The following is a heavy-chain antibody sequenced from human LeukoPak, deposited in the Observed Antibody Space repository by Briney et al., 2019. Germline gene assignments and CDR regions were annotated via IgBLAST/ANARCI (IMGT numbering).Heavy chain of an antibody. D-gene: IGHD5-24*01. CDR1: GFTLSGNH. CDR2: TYDGGYT. J-gene: IGHJ4*02. Sequence: GGSLRLSCAAFGFTLSGNHMNWVRQAPGKGLEWVSVTYDGGYTYYADSVKGRFTISRDNSKNTLYLQMNSLKAEDTAVYYCARDPRDGYGHVDYWDQGTLVTVSS. CDR3: ARDPRDGYGHVDY. V-gene: IGHV3-66*02.